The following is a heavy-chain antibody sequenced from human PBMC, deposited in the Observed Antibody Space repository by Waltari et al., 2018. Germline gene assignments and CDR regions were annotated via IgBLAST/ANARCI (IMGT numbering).Heavy chain of an antibody. CDR2: IYTSGST. V-gene: IGHV4-61*09. CDR3: AREEGYSSGWYGY. J-gene: IGHJ4*02. CDR1: GGSIRSGRYY. D-gene: IGHD6-19*01. Sequence: QVQLQESGPGLVKPSQTLSLTCPVSGGSIRSGRYYWIWIRQPAGKGLEWIGYIYTSGSTNYNPSLKSRVTISVDTSKNQFSLKLSSVTAADTAVYYCAREEGYSSGWYGYWGQGTLVTVSS.